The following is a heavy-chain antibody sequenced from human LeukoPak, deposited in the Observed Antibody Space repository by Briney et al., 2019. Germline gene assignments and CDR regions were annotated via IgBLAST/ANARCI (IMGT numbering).Heavy chain of an antibody. J-gene: IGHJ4*02. CDR3: ARGGVVTAMNY. D-gene: IGHD2-21*02. CDR1: GFTFSSYW. Sequence: GGSLRLSCAASGFTFSSYWMHWVRQAPGKGLVWVSRINSGGSSTSYADSVKGRFTISRDNAKNTLYLQMNSLRAEDTAVYYCARGGVVTAMNYWGQGTLVTVSS. V-gene: IGHV3-74*01. CDR2: INSGGSST.